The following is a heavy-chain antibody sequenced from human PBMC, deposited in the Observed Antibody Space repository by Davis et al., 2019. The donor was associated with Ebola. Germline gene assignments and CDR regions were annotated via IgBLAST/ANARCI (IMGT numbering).Heavy chain of an antibody. Sequence: SETLSLTCAAYGESFSGSYWSWIRQPPGTGLEWIGEINHSGTTNYNPSLKSRVTMSVDTSKNQFYLKLSSVNAADTAVYYWARGSTSIFGVVRESGWFDPWGQGTLVTVSS. V-gene: IGHV4-34*01. CDR2: INHSGTT. CDR1: GESFSGSY. J-gene: IGHJ5*02. CDR3: ARGSTSIFGVVRESGWFDP. D-gene: IGHD3-3*01.